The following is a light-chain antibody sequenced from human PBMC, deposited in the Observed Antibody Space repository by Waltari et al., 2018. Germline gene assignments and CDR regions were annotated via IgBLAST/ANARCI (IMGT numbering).Light chain of an antibody. Sequence: QSALTQPDTVSGSPGPPITNHCTGHGSDGGGCNYVYWYQQHPGKATKLMIYEVSNRPSGVSSRFSGSKSGNTASLTISGLQAEDEADYYCSSYTSNSTWVFGGGTKLTVL. CDR2: EVS. J-gene: IGLJ3*02. V-gene: IGLV2-14*01. CDR1: GSDGGGCNY. CDR3: SSYTSNSTWV.